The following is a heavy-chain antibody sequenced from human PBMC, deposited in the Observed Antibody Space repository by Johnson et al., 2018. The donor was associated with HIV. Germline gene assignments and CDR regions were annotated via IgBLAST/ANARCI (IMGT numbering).Heavy chain of an antibody. Sequence: QVQLVESGGGVMQPGKSLRLSCEASGFTFRSYAMHWVRQAPGKGLEWVAVITYDGRNKYYTDSVKGRFIISGDNSKNMTNLQMNGLSDEDTADYYCVRDQGSGWPTNAFDIWGRGTRVTVSS. D-gene: IGHD6-19*01. V-gene: IGHV3-30*04. CDR2: ITYDGRNK. CDR1: GFTFRSYA. J-gene: IGHJ3*02. CDR3: VRDQGSGWPTNAFDI.